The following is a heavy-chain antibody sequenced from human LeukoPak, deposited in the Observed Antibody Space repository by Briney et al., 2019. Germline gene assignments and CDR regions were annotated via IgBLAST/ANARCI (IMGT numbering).Heavy chain of an antibody. Sequence: ASVKVSCKASGYTFTGYYMHWVRQAPGQGLEWMRRINPNSGGTNYAQKFQGRVTVTWDTSISTAYMELSGLRSDDTAIYYCARIYSYDYYFDYWGQGTLVTVSS. J-gene: IGHJ4*02. CDR2: INPNSGGT. CDR1: GYTFTGYY. CDR3: ARIYSYDYYFDY. D-gene: IGHD5-18*01. V-gene: IGHV1-2*06.